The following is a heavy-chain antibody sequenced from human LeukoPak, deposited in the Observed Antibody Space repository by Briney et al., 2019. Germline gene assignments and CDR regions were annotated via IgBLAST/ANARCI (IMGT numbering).Heavy chain of an antibody. V-gene: IGHV4-59*12. CDR3: AREVPAARRYYYYYYMDV. D-gene: IGHD2-2*01. J-gene: IGHJ6*03. CDR2: IFESGSSENT. Sequence: SETLSLTCTVSGGSISNKCWSWVRQPPGKRLEWIGYIFESGSSENTRYNPALESRVIISADTSKNQFSLKLSSVTAADTAVYYCAREVPAARRYYYYYYMDVWGKGTTVTVSS. CDR1: GGSISNKC.